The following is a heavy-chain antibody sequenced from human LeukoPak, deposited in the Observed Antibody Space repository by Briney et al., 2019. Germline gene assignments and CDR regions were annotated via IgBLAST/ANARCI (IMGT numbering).Heavy chain of an antibody. Sequence: GGSLRLSCAASGFTFSSYGMHWVRQAPGKGLGWGAVISYDVSNKYYADSVKGRFTISRDNSKNTLYLQMNSLRAEDTAVYCCAKIPRATSEIDYWGQGTLVTVSS. CDR3: AKIPRATSEIDY. CDR2: ISYDVSNK. J-gene: IGHJ4*02. CDR1: GFTFSSYG. V-gene: IGHV3-30*18. D-gene: IGHD1-26*01.